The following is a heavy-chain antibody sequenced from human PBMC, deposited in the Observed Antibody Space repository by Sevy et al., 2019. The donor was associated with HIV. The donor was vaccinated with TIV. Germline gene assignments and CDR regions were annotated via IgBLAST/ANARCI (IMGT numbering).Heavy chain of an antibody. CDR2: INPTSGGT. J-gene: IGHJ4*02. D-gene: IGHD5-18*01. CDR1: GYTFTDYY. CDR3: ARAAHGIPLWPPFDY. Sequence: ASVKVSCKASGYTFTDYYIHWVRQAPGQGLEWMGWINPTSGGTNYAQKFQDRVTMTRDTAITTAYMEVNRLRSDDTAVYYCARAAHGIPLWPPFDYWGQGALVTVSS. V-gene: IGHV1-2*02.